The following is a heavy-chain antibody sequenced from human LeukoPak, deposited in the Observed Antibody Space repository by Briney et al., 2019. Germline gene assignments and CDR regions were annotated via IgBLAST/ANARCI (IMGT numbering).Heavy chain of an antibody. J-gene: IGHJ4*02. V-gene: IGHV1-18*01. CDR2: TSAHDGNT. CDR1: GYTFTNHG. Sequence: GASVKVSCKASGYTFTNHGITWVRQAPGQGLEWMGWTSAHDGNTNYAQKLQGRVTMTTDTSTSIAYMELRSLRSDDTAVYYCARDVHRSTELLWFGELFPPLYFDYWGQGTLVTVSS. D-gene: IGHD3-10*01. CDR3: ARDVHRSTELLWFGELFPPLYFDY.